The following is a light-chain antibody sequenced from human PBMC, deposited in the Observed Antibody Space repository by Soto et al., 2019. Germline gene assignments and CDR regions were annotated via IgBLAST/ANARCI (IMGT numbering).Light chain of an antibody. J-gene: IGKJ1*01. CDR2: GAS. CDR1: QSVSSSY. Sequence: EIVLTQSPGTLSLSPGERATLSCRASQSVSSSYLAWYQQKPGQAPRLLIYGASSRATGIPDRFSGSGSGTDFTLTIGRLEPEDFAVYYCQQYGSPPWTFGQGTKV. V-gene: IGKV3-20*01. CDR3: QQYGSPPWT.